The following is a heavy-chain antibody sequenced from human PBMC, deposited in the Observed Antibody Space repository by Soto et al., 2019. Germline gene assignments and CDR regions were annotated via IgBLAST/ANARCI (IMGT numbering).Heavy chain of an antibody. J-gene: IGHJ4*02. CDR1: GYRFTSSW. V-gene: IGHV5-51*01. CDR2: IYPGDSVT. CDR3: ARLPGIVAPGTVFLDN. Sequence: PGESLKISCKASGYRFTSSWIGWVRQMPGKGLEWMGIIYPGDSVTRYRPSFQGQVTISADKSSSTAYLQWNSLQASDTAMYYCARLPGIVAPGTVFLDNWGQGTMVTVSS. D-gene: IGHD1-1*01.